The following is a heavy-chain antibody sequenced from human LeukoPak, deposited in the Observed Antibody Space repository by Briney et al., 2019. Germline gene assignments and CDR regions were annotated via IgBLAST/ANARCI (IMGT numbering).Heavy chain of an antibody. V-gene: IGHV3-23*01. CDR1: GFILSSFA. J-gene: IGHJ4*02. Sequence: GGSLRLSCTSSGFILSSFAMSWVRQAPGKGLEWVSAISGSGGSTYYADSVKGRFTISRDNSKNTLYLQMNSLRAEDTAVYYCAKDEYSGSYSREFDYWGQGTLVTVSS. D-gene: IGHD1-26*01. CDR3: AKDEYSGSYSREFDY. CDR2: ISGSGGST.